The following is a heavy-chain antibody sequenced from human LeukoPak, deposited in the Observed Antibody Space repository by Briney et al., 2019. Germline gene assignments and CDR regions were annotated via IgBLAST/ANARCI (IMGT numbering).Heavy chain of an antibody. J-gene: IGHJ4*02. D-gene: IGHD3-10*01. V-gene: IGHV1-18*01. CDR1: GYTFTSYG. CDR3: ARDRAWLRGIMGYFDY. Sequence: ASVKVSCKTSGYTFTSYGISWVRQAPGQGLEWMGWISPYYGNTTFAQKLQGRVTMTTDTSTGTAYMDLRSLKSDDTAVYFCARDRAWLRGIMGYFDYWGQGTLVTVSS. CDR2: ISPYYGNT.